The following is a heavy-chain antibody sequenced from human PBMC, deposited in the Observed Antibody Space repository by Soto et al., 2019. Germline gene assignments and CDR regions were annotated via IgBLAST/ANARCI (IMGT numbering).Heavy chain of an antibody. CDR3: ARGPKELWSYNWFDP. CDR1: GGSISSSSYY. Sequence: QLQLQESGPGLVKPSETLSLTCTVSGGSISSSSYYWGWIRQPPGKGLEWIGSIYYSGSTYYNPSLKSRVTISVDTYKNQFSLKLSSVTAADTAVYYCARGPKELWSYNWFDPWGQGTLVTVSS. J-gene: IGHJ5*02. V-gene: IGHV4-39*01. CDR2: IYYSGST. D-gene: IGHD5-18*01.